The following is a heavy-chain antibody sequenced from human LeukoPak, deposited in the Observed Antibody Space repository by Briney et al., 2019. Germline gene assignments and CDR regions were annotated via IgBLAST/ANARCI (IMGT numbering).Heavy chain of an antibody. CDR1: GYSFRDHH. J-gene: IGHJ4*02. CDR3: SSHYGPGPV. CDR2: IHPGTGDT. Sequence: ASVKVSCKALGYSFRDHHVIWVRQAPGQGLEWMGWIHPGTGDTKFGQNFQGRLTMTWDTSITTAYMDLIELTSDDTAVYYCSSHYGPGPVWGQGTLVAASS. V-gene: IGHV1-2*02. D-gene: IGHD3-10*01.